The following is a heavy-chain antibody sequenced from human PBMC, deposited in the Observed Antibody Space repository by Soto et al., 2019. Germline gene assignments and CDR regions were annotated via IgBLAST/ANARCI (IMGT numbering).Heavy chain of an antibody. Sequence: PSETLSLTCTVSGGSISSYYWSWIRQPPGKGLEWIGYIYYSGSTNYNPSLKSRVTISVDTSKNQFSLKLSSVTAADTAVYYCARDPAVADAFDIWGQGTMVTVS. J-gene: IGHJ3*02. CDR3: ARDPAVADAFDI. V-gene: IGHV4-59*01. CDR2: IYYSGST. D-gene: IGHD2-15*01. CDR1: GGSISSYY.